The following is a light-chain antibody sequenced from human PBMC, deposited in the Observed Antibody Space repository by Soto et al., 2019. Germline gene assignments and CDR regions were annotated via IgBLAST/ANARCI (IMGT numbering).Light chain of an antibody. CDR3: LQDYNYPWT. CDR1: QNINNY. J-gene: IGKJ1*01. CDR2: AAS. V-gene: IGKV1-6*01. Sequence: IQMTQSPSSLSASIGDRVTLTCRASQNINNYLHWYQLKPGQAPKVLIYAASSLQSGVPSRFSGSGSGTDFPLTISSLQPEDFATYYCLQDYNYPWTFGQGTKVDIK.